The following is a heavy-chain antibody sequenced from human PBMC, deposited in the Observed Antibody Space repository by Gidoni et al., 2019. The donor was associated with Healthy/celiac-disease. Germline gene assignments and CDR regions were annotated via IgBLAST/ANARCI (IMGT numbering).Heavy chain of an antibody. D-gene: IGHD5-18*01. V-gene: IGHV3-23*01. CDR3: AKRYSYAHTYWYFDL. Sequence: EVQLLEAGGGLVQPGGSLGLAGAAAGLTFRSSAMSWVRPAPGKGLEWVSAISGSGGSTYYADSVKGRFTISRDNSKNTLYLQMTSLRAEDTAVYYCAKRYSYAHTYWYFDLWGRGTLVTVSS. J-gene: IGHJ2*01. CDR2: ISGSGGST. CDR1: GLTFRSSA.